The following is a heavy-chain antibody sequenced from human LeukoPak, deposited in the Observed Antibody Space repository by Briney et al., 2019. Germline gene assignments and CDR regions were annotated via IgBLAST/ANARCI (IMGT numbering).Heavy chain of an antibody. CDR3: ARVPAVGATRFDY. CDR2: ISRNSNEI. J-gene: IGHJ4*02. V-gene: IGHV3-9*01. D-gene: IGHD1-26*01. Sequence: GGSLRLSCVASGFDFADQAMHWVRQAPGKGLEWVSGISRNSNEIIYADSVKGRFTISRDNAKNSLYLQMNSLRAEDTAVYYCARVPAVGATRFDYWGQGTLVTVSS. CDR1: GFDFADQA.